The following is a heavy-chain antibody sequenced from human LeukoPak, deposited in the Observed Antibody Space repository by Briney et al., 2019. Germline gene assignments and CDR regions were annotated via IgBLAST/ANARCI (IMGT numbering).Heavy chain of an antibody. D-gene: IGHD6-13*01. CDR1: GFTFSSYG. Sequence: GGSLRLSCAASGFTFSSYGMHWVRQAPGKGLEWVAFIRYDGGNKYYADSVKGRFTISRDNSKNTLYLQMNSLRAEDTAVYYCAKDATHIAAAGPDYYYYYYMDVWGKGTTVTVSS. CDR2: IRYDGGNK. J-gene: IGHJ6*03. V-gene: IGHV3-30*02. CDR3: AKDATHIAAAGPDYYYYYYMDV.